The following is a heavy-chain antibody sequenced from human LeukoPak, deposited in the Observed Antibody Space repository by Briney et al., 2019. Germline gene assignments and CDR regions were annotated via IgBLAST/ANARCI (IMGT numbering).Heavy chain of an antibody. D-gene: IGHD3-22*01. J-gene: IGHJ4*02. CDR2: ISGSGGST. V-gene: IGHV3-23*01. CDR3: KIGYYDSSGYYPTLHY. CDR1: GFTFSSYA. Sequence: GGSLRLSCAASGFTFSSYAMSWVRQAPGKGLECVSAISGSGGSTYYADSVKGRFTISRDNSKNTLYLQMNSLRAEDTAVYYCKIGYYDSSGYYPTLHYWGQRTLVTVSS.